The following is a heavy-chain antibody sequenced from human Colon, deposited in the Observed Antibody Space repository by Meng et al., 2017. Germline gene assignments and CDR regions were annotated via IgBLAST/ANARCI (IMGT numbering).Heavy chain of an antibody. CDR1: GGSINSADYS. Sequence: QVQLQESGPGVVKPSQTRARTGTISGGSINSADYSWNWIRQSPGKGLEWLGYIHSSGNTYYTPSLKSRLTMSLDTSKNQFSLRLTSVTAADTAVYYCARNPVIPDARTFDFWGQGALVTVSS. CDR2: IHSSGNT. J-gene: IGHJ4*02. V-gene: IGHV4-30-4*01. D-gene: IGHD2-2*01. CDR3: ARNPVIPDARTFDF.